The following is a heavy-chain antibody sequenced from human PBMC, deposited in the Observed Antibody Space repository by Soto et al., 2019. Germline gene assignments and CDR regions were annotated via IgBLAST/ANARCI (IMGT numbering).Heavy chain of an antibody. CDR3: AREKVEMATSDAFDI. V-gene: IGHV1-69*06. J-gene: IGHJ3*02. Sequence: SVKLSCKASGGTFSSYAISWVRQAPGQGLEWMGGIIPIFGTANYAQKFQGRVTITADKSTSTAYMELSSLRSDDTAVYYCAREKVEMATSDAFDIWGQGTMVTVSS. D-gene: IGHD5-12*01. CDR1: GGTFSSYA. CDR2: IIPIFGTA.